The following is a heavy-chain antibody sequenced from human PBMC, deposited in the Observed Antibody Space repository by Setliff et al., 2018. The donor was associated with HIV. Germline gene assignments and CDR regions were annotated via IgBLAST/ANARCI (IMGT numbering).Heavy chain of an antibody. CDR2: LDPKDGET. Sequence: ASVKVSCKISGYTLAELSIHWVRQAPGKGLEWMGGLDPKDGETIYEQKLQGRVTMTEDTSTDIAYMELSSLRSEDTAVYYCATLSSSWTGYFDSWGQGTLVTVSS. CDR3: ATLSSSWTGYFDS. CDR1: GYTLAELS. D-gene: IGHD6-13*01. V-gene: IGHV1-24*01. J-gene: IGHJ4*02.